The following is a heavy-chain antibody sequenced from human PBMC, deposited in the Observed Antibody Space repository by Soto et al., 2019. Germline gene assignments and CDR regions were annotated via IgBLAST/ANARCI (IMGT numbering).Heavy chain of an antibody. Sequence: SETLSLTCTVAGGSISSYYWSWIRQPAGKGLEWIGRIYTSGSTNYNPSLKSRVTMSVDTSKNQFSLKLSSVTAADTAVYYCAKWVTANHRFDYWGQGTLVTVSS. CDR2: IYTSGST. V-gene: IGHV4-4*07. J-gene: IGHJ4*02. D-gene: IGHD2-21*02. CDR1: GGSISSYY. CDR3: AKWVTANHRFDY.